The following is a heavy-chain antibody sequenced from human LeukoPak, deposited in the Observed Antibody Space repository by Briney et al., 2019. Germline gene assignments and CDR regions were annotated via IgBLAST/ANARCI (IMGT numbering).Heavy chain of an antibody. Sequence: PSETLSLTCTVSGGSISSSSYYWGWIRQPPGKGLEWIGSIYYSGSTYYNPSLKSRVTISVDTSKNQFSLQLSSVIAADTAVYYCAIPRGYSYGYGEDYWGQGTLVTVSS. J-gene: IGHJ4*02. CDR2: IYYSGST. V-gene: IGHV4-39*01. CDR3: AIPRGYSYGYGEDY. CDR1: GGSISSSSYY. D-gene: IGHD5-18*01.